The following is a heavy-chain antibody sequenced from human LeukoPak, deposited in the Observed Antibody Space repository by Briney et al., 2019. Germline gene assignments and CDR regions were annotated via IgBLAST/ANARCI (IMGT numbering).Heavy chain of an antibody. J-gene: IGHJ6*03. V-gene: IGHV3-11*01. CDR1: GFTFSDNY. CDR2: ISSSGITI. Sequence: GGSLRLSCPASGFTFSDNYMSWIRQAPGKGLEWVSYISSSGITIYYADSVKGRFTISRDNAKNSLYLQMNSLRAEDTAVYYCARGINDFWGFYYMDVWGKGTTVTVSS. D-gene: IGHD3-3*01. CDR3: ARGINDFWGFYYMDV.